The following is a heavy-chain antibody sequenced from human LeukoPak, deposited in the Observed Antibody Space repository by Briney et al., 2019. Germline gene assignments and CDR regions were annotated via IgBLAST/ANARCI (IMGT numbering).Heavy chain of an antibody. Sequence: ASVKVSCKASGYTFTGYYMHWVRQAPGQGLEWMGWINPNSGGTNYAQKFQGRVTMTRDTSISTAYMELSRLRSDDTAVYYCAGDGAGGSYVFDYWGQGTLVTVSS. J-gene: IGHJ4*02. CDR1: GYTFTGYY. CDR2: INPNSGGT. D-gene: IGHD1-26*01. V-gene: IGHV1-2*02. CDR3: AGDGAGGSYVFDY.